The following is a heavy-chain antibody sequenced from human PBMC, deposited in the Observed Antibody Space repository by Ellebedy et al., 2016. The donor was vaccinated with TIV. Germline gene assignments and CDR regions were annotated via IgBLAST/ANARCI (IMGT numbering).Heavy chain of an antibody. D-gene: IGHD2-15*01. J-gene: IGHJ4*02. CDR2: INGDGSSA. CDR1: GLTFSSYW. V-gene: IGHV3-74*01. CDR3: AKGGGGQSDY. Sequence: GESLKISCAASGLTFSSYWIHWVRQAPGKGLVWVSRINGDGSSASYADSVMGRFTISRDNAKNTVYLQMNRRRAEDTAVYYCAKGGGGQSDYWGQGTLVTVSS.